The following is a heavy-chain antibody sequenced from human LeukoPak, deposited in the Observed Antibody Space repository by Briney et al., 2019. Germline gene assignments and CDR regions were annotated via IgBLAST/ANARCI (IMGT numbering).Heavy chain of an antibody. CDR3: AKATYCSSTSCYGYRWFDP. CDR1: GFTFSGYA. V-gene: IGHV3-23*01. D-gene: IGHD2-2*01. Sequence: PGGSLRLSCAASGFTFSGYAMSWVRRAPGKGLEWVSAISGSGGSTYYADSVKGRFTTSRDNSKNTLYLQMNSLRAEDTAVYYCAKATYCSSTSCYGYRWFDPWGQGTLVTVSS. CDR2: ISGSGGST. J-gene: IGHJ5*02.